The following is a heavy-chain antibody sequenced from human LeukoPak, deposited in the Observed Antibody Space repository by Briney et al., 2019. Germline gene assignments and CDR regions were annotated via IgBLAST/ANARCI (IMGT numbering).Heavy chain of an antibody. V-gene: IGHV3-30*02. J-gene: IGHJ4*02. Sequence: GGSLRLSCAASGFTFSSYGMHWVRQAPGKGLEWVAFIRYDGSNKYYADSVKGRFTISRDNAKNSLYLQMNSLRAEDTAVYYCARDNDLLRYFDWPLDYWGQGTLVTVSS. D-gene: IGHD3-9*01. CDR1: GFTFSSYG. CDR2: IRYDGSNK. CDR3: ARDNDLLRYFDWPLDY.